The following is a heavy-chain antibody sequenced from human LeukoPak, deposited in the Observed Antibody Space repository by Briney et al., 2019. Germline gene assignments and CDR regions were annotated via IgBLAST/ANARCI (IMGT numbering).Heavy chain of an antibody. CDR2: INPNSGDT. D-gene: IGHD3-10*01. V-gene: IGHV1-2*02. Sequence: ASVKVSCTASGYTFTGYYMHWVRQAPGQGLEWMGWINPNSGDTNYAQKFQGRVTMTRDTSTSTVYMELSSLRSEDTAVYYCARDNIVRGVGNFDYWGQGTLVTVSS. J-gene: IGHJ4*02. CDR3: ARDNIVRGVGNFDY. CDR1: GYTFTGYY.